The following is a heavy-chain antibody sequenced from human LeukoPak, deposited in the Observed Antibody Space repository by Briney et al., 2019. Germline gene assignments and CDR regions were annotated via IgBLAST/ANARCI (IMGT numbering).Heavy chain of an antibody. D-gene: IGHD6-19*01. Sequence: SETPSLTCTVSGGSISSSTHYWGWIRQPPGRGLEWIASIYYSGSTHYNPSLKSRVTMSVDTSKNQFSLKLSSVTAADTAVYYCARRSGTVAGCYFDYWGQGTLVTVSS. J-gene: IGHJ4*02. CDR3: ARRSGTVAGCYFDY. CDR2: IYYSGST. CDR1: GGSISSSTHY. V-gene: IGHV4-39*01.